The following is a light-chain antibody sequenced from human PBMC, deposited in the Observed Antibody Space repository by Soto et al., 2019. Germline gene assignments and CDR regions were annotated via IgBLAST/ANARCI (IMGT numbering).Light chain of an antibody. CDR3: SSYTSTSTPCV. CDR1: SSDVGGYNY. Sequence: QSVLTQPASVSGSPGQSITISCNGTSSDVGGYNYVSWYQLHPGKAPKLIIYEVSHRPSGASNHFSGYKSGNTASLTISGLQAEDEANYYCSSYTSTSTPCVFGTGTKVTV. J-gene: IGLJ1*01. CDR2: EVS. V-gene: IGLV2-14*01.